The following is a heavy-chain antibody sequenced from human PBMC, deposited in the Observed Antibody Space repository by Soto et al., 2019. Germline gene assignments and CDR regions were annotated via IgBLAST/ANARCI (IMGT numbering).Heavy chain of an antibody. CDR3: SADSSGRLYYFDY. Sequence: SETVSLTFTVSGGCISSYYWSGIRQPPGKGLEWIGDIYYSGSTHYNPSLKSRVTISVDTSKAKYSLELSSVTAADPAVYSCSADSSGRLYYFDYWGQGALVNVPS. V-gene: IGHV4-59*01. D-gene: IGHD3-22*01. CDR1: GGCISSYY. CDR2: IYYSGST. J-gene: IGHJ4*02.